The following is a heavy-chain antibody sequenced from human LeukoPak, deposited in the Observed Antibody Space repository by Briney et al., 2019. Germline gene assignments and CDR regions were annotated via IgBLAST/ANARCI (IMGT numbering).Heavy chain of an antibody. V-gene: IGHV3-21*04. CDR3: AKDIRPYYYDSTTGGLFDY. D-gene: IGHD3-22*01. CDR2: ISSSSSYI. J-gene: IGHJ4*02. CDR1: GFTFSSYS. Sequence: GGSLRLSCAASGFTFSSYSMNWVRQAPGKGLEWVSSISSSSSYIYYADSVKGRFTISRDNAKNSLYLQMNSLRAEDTALYYCAKDIRPYYYDSTTGGLFDYWGQGTLVTVSS.